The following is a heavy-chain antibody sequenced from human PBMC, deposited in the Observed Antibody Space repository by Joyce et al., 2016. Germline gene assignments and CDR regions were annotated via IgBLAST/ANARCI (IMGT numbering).Heavy chain of an antibody. J-gene: IGHJ3*01. Sequence: EAQLVESGGGFVLPGESLRLFCKASGFLFRADWMDWVRQSPGKGLGWVANIHSDGSEKYYRDSVKGRFTISRDNAENTLDLQMNSLRVEDTGVYYCVRNRGWFKYDTWGQGTKVTVSS. V-gene: IGHV3-7*01. D-gene: IGHD2/OR15-2a*01. CDR2: IHSDGSEK. CDR1: GFLFRADW. CDR3: VRNRGWFKYDT.